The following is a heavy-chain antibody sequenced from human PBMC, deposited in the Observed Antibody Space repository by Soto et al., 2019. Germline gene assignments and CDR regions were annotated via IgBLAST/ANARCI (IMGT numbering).Heavy chain of an antibody. D-gene: IGHD2-15*01. CDR1: GGTFSSYA. V-gene: IGHV1-69*01. CDR2: IIPIFGTA. J-gene: IGHJ5*02. Sequence: QVQLVQSGAEVKKPGSSVKVSCKASGGTFSSYAISWVRQAPGQGLEWMGGIIPIFGTANYAQKFQGRVTITADESTSTAYMELSSLRSEDTAVYYCARRYCSGSSCYSSDNWFDPWGQGTLVTVSS. CDR3: ARRYCSGSSCYSSDNWFDP.